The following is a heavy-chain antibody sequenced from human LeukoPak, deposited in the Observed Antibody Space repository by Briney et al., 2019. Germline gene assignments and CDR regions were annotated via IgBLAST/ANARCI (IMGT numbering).Heavy chain of an antibody. CDR1: GFTFDDYG. V-gene: IGHV3-20*04. Sequence: GGSLRLSCAASGFTFDDYGMSWVRQAPGKGLEWVSGINWNGGSTGYADSVKGRFTISRDNAKNSLYLQMNSLRAEDTALYYCAREGYYYDSSGYPNYYYYMDVWGKGTTVTVSS. CDR2: INWNGGST. D-gene: IGHD3-22*01. CDR3: AREGYYYDSSGYPNYYYYMDV. J-gene: IGHJ6*03.